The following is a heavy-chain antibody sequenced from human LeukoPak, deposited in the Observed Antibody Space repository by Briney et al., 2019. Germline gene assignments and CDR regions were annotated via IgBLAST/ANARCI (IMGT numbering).Heavy chain of an antibody. Sequence: ASVKVSYKASGYTFTSFYMHWVRQAPGQGLEWMGIINPSGGSTSYAQKFQGRVTMTRDVSTSTVYMELSSLRSDDTAVYYCARTRGRSWYGYWGQGTLVTVSS. D-gene: IGHD6-13*01. V-gene: IGHV1-46*01. CDR2: INPSGGST. CDR1: GYTFTSFY. CDR3: ARTRGRSWYGY. J-gene: IGHJ4*02.